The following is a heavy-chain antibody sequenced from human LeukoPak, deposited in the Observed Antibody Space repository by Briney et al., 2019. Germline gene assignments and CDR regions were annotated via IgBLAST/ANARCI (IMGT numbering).Heavy chain of an antibody. J-gene: IGHJ4*02. V-gene: IGHV1-69*13. Sequence: SVKVSCKASGGTFISYAISWVRQAPGQGLEWMGGIIPIFGTANYAQKFQGRVTITADESTSTAYMELSSLRSEDTAVYYCARGRGYSYGYLYFDYWGQGTLVTVSS. D-gene: IGHD5-18*01. CDR2: IIPIFGTA. CDR1: GGTFISYA. CDR3: ARGRGYSYGYLYFDY.